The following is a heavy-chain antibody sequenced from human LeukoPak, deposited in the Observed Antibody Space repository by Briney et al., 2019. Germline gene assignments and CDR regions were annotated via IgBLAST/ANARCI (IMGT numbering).Heavy chain of an antibody. CDR1: GYTFTKYG. CDR3: ARAQSDFGDFSMCDF. V-gene: IGHV1-18*01. CDR2: ISADNGNR. J-gene: IGHJ4*02. D-gene: IGHD4-17*01. Sequence: GASVKVSCKASGYTFTKYGITRVRQAPGEGLDWMGWISADNGNRNYAQKVQDRVTLATDTSTSTAYMELTDLRLDDTAVYYCARAQSDFGDFSMCDFWGQGTLVTVSS.